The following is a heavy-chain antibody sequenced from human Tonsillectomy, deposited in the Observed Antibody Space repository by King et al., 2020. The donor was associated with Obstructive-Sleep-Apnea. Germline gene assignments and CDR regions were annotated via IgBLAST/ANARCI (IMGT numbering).Heavy chain of an antibody. CDR3: ARDRGGYCSSTSCSRDAFDI. J-gene: IGHJ3*02. D-gene: IGHD2-2*01. CDR1: GFTFSSYS. V-gene: IGHV3-21*01. CDR2: ISSSSSYI. Sequence: VQLVESGGGLVKPGGSLRLSCAASGFTFSSYSMNWVRQAPGKGLEWVSSISSSSSYIYYADSVKGRFTISRDNAKNSLYLQMNSLRAEDTAVYYCARDRGGYCSSTSCSRDAFDIWGQGTMVTVSS.